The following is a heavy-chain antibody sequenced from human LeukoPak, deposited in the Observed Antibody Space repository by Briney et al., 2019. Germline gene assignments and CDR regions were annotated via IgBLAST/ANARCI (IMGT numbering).Heavy chain of an antibody. V-gene: IGHV4-34*01. CDR1: GGSFSGYY. D-gene: IGHD3-10*01. CDR3: ARETKYYGSGSYFDY. CDR2: INHSGST. J-gene: IGHJ4*02. Sequence: PSETLSLTXAVYGGSFSGYYWSWIRQPPGKGLEWIREINHSGSTNYNPSLKSRVTISVDTSKNQFSLKLSSVTAADTAVYYCARETKYYGSGSYFDYWGQGTLVTVSS.